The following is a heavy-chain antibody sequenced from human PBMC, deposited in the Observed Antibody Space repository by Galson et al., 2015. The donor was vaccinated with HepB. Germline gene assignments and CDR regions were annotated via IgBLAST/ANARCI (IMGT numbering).Heavy chain of an antibody. CDR2: ISSDGGST. J-gene: IGHJ4*02. CDR1: GFTFSSYA. CDR3: AREGYSSGCYDY. V-gene: IGHV3-64*01. Sequence: SLRLSCAASGFTFSSYAMHWVRQAPGKGLEYVSAISSDGGSTSYANSVKGRFTISRDNSKNTLYLQMGSLRAEDMAVFYCAREGYSSGCYDYRGQGTLVTVSS. D-gene: IGHD6-19*01.